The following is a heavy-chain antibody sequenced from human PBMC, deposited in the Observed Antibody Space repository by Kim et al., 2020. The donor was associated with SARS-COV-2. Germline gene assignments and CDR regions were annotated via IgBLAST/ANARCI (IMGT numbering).Heavy chain of an antibody. D-gene: IGHD6-6*01. CDR1: GYTFTGYY. CDR2: INPNSGGT. Sequence: ASVKVSCNASGYTFTGYYMHWVRQAPGQGLEWMGRINPNSGGTNYAQKFQGRVTMTRDTSISTAYMELTRLRSDDTAVYYCARDILEYSSSFGYYYGMDVWGQGTTVTVSS. CDR3: ARDILEYSSSFGYYYGMDV. J-gene: IGHJ6*02. V-gene: IGHV1-2*06.